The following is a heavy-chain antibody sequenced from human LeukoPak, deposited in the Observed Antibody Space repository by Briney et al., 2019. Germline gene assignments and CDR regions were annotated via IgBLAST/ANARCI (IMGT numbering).Heavy chain of an antibody. CDR2: IKTKTDGGTT. CDR1: GGSVTDYY. V-gene: IGHV3-15*01. Sequence: ETLSLTCTVSGGSVTDYYWSWIRPSPGKGLEWIGRIKTKTDGGTTDYAAPVKVRFTISRDDSKNTLYLQMNSLKTEDTAVYYCTTQHTSYYYMDVWGKGTTVTISS. D-gene: IGHD5-18*01. J-gene: IGHJ6*03. CDR3: TTQHTSYYYMDV.